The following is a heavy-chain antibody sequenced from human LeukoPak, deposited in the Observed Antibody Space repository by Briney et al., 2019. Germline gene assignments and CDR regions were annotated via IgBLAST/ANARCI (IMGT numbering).Heavy chain of an antibody. D-gene: IGHD6-19*01. CDR2: INPTSGRT. V-gene: IGHV1-2*02. CDR3: ARDLLSRAGTTYYFDY. J-gene: IGHJ4*02. CDR1: GYTLTSYG. Sequence: ASVKVSCKASGYTLTSYGISWVRQAPGQGLERMGWINPTSGRTDSAQNFQGRFTMTTDPSITTVYMELSRLRSDDTAVYYCARDLLSRAGTTYYFDYWGQGTLVTVSS.